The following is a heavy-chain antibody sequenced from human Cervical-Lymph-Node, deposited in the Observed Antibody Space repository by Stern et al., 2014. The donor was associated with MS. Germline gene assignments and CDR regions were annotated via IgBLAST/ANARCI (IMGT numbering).Heavy chain of an antibody. Sequence: QMQLVQSGPEVKKPGTSVKVSCKASGFTLSDSAIQWVRQARGQRLEWIGWVVALNGDTNYAPKFQGRVTLTRDKSTSTAYMELNSLTAEDTAVYYCASEEYSYYDSERPPGGFDPWGQGTLVTVSS. D-gene: IGHD5-18*01. CDR3: ASEEYSYYDSERPPGGFDP. V-gene: IGHV1-58*02. CDR2: VVALNGDT. J-gene: IGHJ5*02. CDR1: GFTLSDSA.